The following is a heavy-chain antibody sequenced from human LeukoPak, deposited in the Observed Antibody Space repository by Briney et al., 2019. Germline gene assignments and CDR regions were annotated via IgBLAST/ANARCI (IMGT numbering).Heavy chain of an antibody. CDR2: IIPIFGIA. D-gene: IGHD3-3*01. J-gene: IGHJ4*02. CDR3: ARELRFLEWLRPDY. Sequence: VASVKVSCKASGGTFSSYAISWVRQAPGQGLEWMGRIIPIFGIANYAQKFQGRVTITTDESTSTAYMELSSLRSEDTAVYYCARELRFLEWLRPDYWGQGTLVTVSS. CDR1: GGTFSSYA. V-gene: IGHV1-69*05.